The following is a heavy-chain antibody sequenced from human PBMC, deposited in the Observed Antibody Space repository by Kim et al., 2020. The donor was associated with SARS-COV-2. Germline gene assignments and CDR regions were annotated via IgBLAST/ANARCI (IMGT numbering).Heavy chain of an antibody. V-gene: IGHV4-59*08. CDR1: GGSISSYY. J-gene: IGHJ4*02. Sequence: SETLSLTCTVSGGSISSYYWSWIRQPPGKGLEWIGYIYYSGSTNYNPSLKSRVTISVDTSKNQFSLKLSSVTAADTAVYYCARHLGRRYFDYWGQGTLVT. D-gene: IGHD2-15*01. CDR2: IYYSGST. CDR3: ARHLGRRYFDY.